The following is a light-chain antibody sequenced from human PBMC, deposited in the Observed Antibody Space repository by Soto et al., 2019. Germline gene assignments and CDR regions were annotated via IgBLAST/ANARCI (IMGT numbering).Light chain of an antibody. CDR2: HAS. CDR3: QQRSTWPIT. V-gene: IGKV3-11*01. J-gene: IGKJ5*01. Sequence: EIVLTQSPATLSLSPGERATLSCRASQSVSSYLAWYQQRPGQAPRLLIYHASNRATGIPARFSGSGSGTDFLLTISILEPEDVSLYYCQQRSTWPITFGQGTRLEI. CDR1: QSVSSY.